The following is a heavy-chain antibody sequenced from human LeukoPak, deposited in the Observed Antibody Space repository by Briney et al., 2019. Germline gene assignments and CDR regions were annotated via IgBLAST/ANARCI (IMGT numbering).Heavy chain of an antibody. CDR3: ASFGEGGYFDY. V-gene: IGHV3-53*04. J-gene: IGHJ4*02. CDR1: GFTVSSNY. Sequence: GGSLRLSCAASGFTVSSNYMIWVRQAPGKGLEWVSVIYSGGRTYYADSVKGRFTTFIHNSKNTLYLQMNSLRPEDTAVYYCASFGEGGYFDYWGQGTLVTVSS. D-gene: IGHD2-21*01. CDR2: IYSGGRT.